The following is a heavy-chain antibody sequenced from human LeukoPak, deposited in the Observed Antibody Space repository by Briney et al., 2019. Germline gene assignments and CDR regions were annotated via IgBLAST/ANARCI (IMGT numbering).Heavy chain of an antibody. V-gene: IGHV4-31*03. Sequence: SETLSLTCTVSGGSISSGGYYWSWIRQHPGKGLEWIGYIYYSGSTYYNASLKSRVTISVDTSKNQFSLKLSSVTAADTAVYYCASGTYSSSSNWFDPWGQGTLVTVSS. CDR2: IYYSGST. CDR1: GGSISSGGYY. J-gene: IGHJ5*02. D-gene: IGHD6-6*01. CDR3: ASGTYSSSSNWFDP.